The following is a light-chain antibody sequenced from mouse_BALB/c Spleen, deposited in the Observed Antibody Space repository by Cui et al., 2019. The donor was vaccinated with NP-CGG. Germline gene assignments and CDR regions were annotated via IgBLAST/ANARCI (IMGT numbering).Light chain of an antibody. Sequence: AVATQESALTTSPDETVTLTCRSSTGAGTTNNYANWVQEKPDHLFTGLIGGTNNRAPGVPARFSGSLIGGKAALTITGAQTEDEAIYFCALWYSNHWVFGGGTKLTVL. CDR3: ALWYSNHWV. CDR1: TGAGTTNNY. V-gene: IGLV1*01. J-gene: IGLJ1*01. CDR2: GTN.